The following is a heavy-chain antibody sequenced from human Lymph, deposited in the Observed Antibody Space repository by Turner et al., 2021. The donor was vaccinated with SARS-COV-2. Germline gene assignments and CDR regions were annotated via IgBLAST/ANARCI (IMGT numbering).Heavy chain of an antibody. CDR1: GFTVSSNY. CDR3: ARDLQLYGMDV. J-gene: IGHJ6*02. V-gene: IGHV3-53*02. Sequence: EVRLVETGGGLIQPGGSLRPSCAASGFTVSSNYMTWVRQAPGKGLEWVSLIYSGGSTYYADSVKGRFTISRDNSKNTLYLQMNSLRAEDTAIYYCARDLQLYGMDVWGQGTTVTVSS. CDR2: IYSGGST. D-gene: IGHD1-1*01.